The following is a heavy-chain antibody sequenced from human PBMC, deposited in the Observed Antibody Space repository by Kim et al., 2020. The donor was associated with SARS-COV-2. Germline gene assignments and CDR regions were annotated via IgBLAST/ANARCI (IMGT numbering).Heavy chain of an antibody. CDR1: GFTFSSYG. Sequence: GGSLRLSCAASGFTFSSYGMHWVRQAPGKGLEWVAVISYDGSNKYYADSVKGRFTISRDNSKNTLYLQMNSLRAEDTAVYYCAKEGKYNWNYGYYYYYGMDVWGQGTTVTVSS. D-gene: IGHD1-7*01. V-gene: IGHV3-30*18. CDR2: ISYDGSNK. CDR3: AKEGKYNWNYGYYYYYGMDV. J-gene: IGHJ6*02.